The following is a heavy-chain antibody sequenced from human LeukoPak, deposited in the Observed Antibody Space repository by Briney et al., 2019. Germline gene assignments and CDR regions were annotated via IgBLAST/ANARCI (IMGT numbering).Heavy chain of an antibody. V-gene: IGHV4-34*01. CDR2: INHSGST. CDR3: ARGRGPFDY. CDR1: GGSISSYY. J-gene: IGHJ4*02. Sequence: SETLSLTCTVSGGSISSYYWSLIRQPPGKGLEWIGEINHSGSTNYNPSLKSRVTISVDTSKNQFSLKLSSVTAADTAVYYCARGRGPFDYWGQGTLVTVSS.